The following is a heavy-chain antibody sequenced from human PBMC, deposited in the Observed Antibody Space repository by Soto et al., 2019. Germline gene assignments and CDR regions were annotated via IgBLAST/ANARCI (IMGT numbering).Heavy chain of an antibody. CDR3: AREVGAAAGNYYYYGMDV. D-gene: IGHD6-13*01. Sequence: SQTLSLTCVISGDSVSSNSAAWNWIRQSPSRGLEWLGRTYYGSKWYNDYAVSVKSRITINPDTSKNQFSLQLNSVTPEDTAVYYCAREVGAAAGNYYYYGMDVWGQGTTVTSP. V-gene: IGHV6-1*01. CDR1: GDSVSSNSAA. CDR2: TYYGSKWYN. J-gene: IGHJ6*02.